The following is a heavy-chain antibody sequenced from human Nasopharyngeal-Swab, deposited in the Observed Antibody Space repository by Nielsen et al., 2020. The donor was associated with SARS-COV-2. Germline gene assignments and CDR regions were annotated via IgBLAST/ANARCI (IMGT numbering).Heavy chain of an antibody. D-gene: IGHD3-22*01. CDR3: AREAGDSSGYTLVFWDS. V-gene: IGHV1-69*04. CDR2: IIPLFGIA. Sequence: SVQVSCKTYGGTFSTYAISWVRQAPGQGLEWMGRIIPLFGIANYAQKFQGRVTITADKSTSTAYMELSSLRSEDTAVYYCAREAGDSSGYTLVFWDSWGQGTLVTVSS. J-gene: IGHJ4*02. CDR1: GGTFSTYA.